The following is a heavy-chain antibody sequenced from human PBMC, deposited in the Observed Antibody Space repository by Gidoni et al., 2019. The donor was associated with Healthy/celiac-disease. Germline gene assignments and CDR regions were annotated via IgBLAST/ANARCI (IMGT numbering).Heavy chain of an antibody. D-gene: IGHD6-13*01. J-gene: IGHJ4*02. CDR3: ARAEGSSSWYVFDY. Sequence: QVQLVQSGAEVKKPGASVKVSCKASGYTFTRYAMHWVRQAPGQRLEWMGWINAGNGNTKYSQKFQGRVTITRDTSASTAYMELSSLRSEDTAVYYCARAEGSSSWYVFDYWGQGTLVTVSS. V-gene: IGHV1-3*01. CDR1: GYTFTRYA. CDR2: INAGNGNT.